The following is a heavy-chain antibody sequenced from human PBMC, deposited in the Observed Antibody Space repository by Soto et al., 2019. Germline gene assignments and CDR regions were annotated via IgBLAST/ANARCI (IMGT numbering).Heavy chain of an antibody. D-gene: IGHD2-15*01. CDR1: GFTFSAHW. Sequence: GGSLRLSCAASGFTFSAHWMHWVRQAPGKGLVWVSHIKTDGSITRDADSVKGRFTISRDNARNTLYLQMNSLRAEDTAVYYCARDNKWSLDYWGQGALVTVSS. V-gene: IGHV3-74*01. CDR2: IKTDGSIT. J-gene: IGHJ4*02. CDR3: ARDNKWSLDY.